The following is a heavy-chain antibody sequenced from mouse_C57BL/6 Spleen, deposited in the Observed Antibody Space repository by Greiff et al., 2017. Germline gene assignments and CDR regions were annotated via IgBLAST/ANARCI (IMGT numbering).Heavy chain of an antibody. V-gene: IGHV1-64*01. CDR3: ARSWDGGTWFAY. J-gene: IGHJ3*01. D-gene: IGHD2-3*01. CDR2: IHPNSGST. Sequence: VQLQQPGAELVKPGASVKLSCKASGYTFTSYWMHWVKQRPGQGLEWIGMIHPNSGSTNYNEKFKSKATLTVDKSSSTAYMQLSSLTSEDSAVYSCARSWDGGTWFAYWGQGTLVTVSA. CDR1: GYTFTSYW.